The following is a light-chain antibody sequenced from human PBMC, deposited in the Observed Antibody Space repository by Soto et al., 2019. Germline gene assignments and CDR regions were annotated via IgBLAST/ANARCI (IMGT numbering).Light chain of an antibody. CDR2: EVS. Sequence: QSVLTQPASVSGSPGQSITISCTGTSSDVGGYDHVSWYQLHPGKAPELIVFEVSNRPSGVSYRFSGSKSGNTASLTISGLQAEDEADYFCSSYSISTAYLFGTGTKLTVL. J-gene: IGLJ1*01. CDR3: SSYSISTAYL. V-gene: IGLV2-14*01. CDR1: SSDVGGYDH.